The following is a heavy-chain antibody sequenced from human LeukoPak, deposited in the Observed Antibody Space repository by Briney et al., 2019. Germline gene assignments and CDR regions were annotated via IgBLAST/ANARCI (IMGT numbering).Heavy chain of an antibody. V-gene: IGHV1-46*01. D-gene: IGHD6-13*01. Sequence: GASVKVSCKASGYTFTSYCMHWVRQAPGQGLEWMGIINPSGGSTSYAQKFQGRVTMTRDMSTSTVYMELSSLRSEDTAVYYCARRIARSWYYFDCWGQGTLVTVSS. J-gene: IGHJ4*02. CDR1: GYTFTSYC. CDR3: ARRIARSWYYFDC. CDR2: INPSGGST.